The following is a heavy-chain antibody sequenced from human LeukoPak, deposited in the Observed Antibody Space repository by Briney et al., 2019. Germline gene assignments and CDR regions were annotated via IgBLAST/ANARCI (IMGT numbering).Heavy chain of an antibody. J-gene: IGHJ3*02. V-gene: IGHV3-30*18. D-gene: IGHD4-17*01. CDR2: TSYDGSNK. CDR1: GFTFSYYG. CDR3: AKEDGDMGDAFDI. Sequence: GGSLRLSCAASGFTFSYYGMHWVRQAPGKGLEWVAVTSYDGSNKHYADSVKGRFTISRDNSKNTLYLQMNSLRAEDTAAYYCAKEDGDMGDAFDIWGQGTMVTVSS.